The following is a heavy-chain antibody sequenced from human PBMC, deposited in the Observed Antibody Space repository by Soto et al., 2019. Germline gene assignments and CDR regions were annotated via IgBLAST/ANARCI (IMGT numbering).Heavy chain of an antibody. D-gene: IGHD1-26*01. J-gene: IGHJ4*02. Sequence: QVQLQQWGAGLLKPSETLSLTCAVYGKSLSGYYWSWIRQPPGKALEWIGEINHSGNTNYNPSLKGLVTITVDTAKNQLFLNLSSVTAADTAMYYCARHHVRGRTIAGAAEFWGQGTLVTVSS. CDR2: INHSGNT. CDR3: ARHHVRGRTIAGAAEF. V-gene: IGHV4-34*01. CDR1: GKSLSGYY.